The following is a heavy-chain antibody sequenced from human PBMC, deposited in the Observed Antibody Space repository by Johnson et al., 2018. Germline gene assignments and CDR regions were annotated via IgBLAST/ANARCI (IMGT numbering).Heavy chain of an antibody. J-gene: IGHJ3*02. Sequence: VQLVQSGGGLVQPGGSLRLPCAASGFTFSSYDMHWVRQATGKGLEWVSAIGTAGDTYYPGSVKGRFTISRENAKNSLYLQMNSLRAGDTAVYYVARAGAGAFDIWGQGTMVTVSS. CDR2: IGTAGDT. V-gene: IGHV3-13*01. D-gene: IGHD6-19*01. CDR1: GFTFSSYD. CDR3: ARAGAGAFDI.